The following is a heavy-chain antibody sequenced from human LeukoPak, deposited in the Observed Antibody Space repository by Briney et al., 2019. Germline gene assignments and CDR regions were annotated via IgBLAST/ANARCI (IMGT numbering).Heavy chain of an antibody. J-gene: IGHJ5*02. V-gene: IGHV5-51*01. Sequence: GESLKISCKGSGYSFTSYWIGWVRQKPGKGLEWMGIIYPGDSDTRYSPSFQGQVTISADKSISTAYLQWSSLRASDSAMYYCAMSAYCGGACTNYFDLWGQGTLVTVSS. CDR3: AMSAYCGGACTNYFDL. D-gene: IGHD2-21*02. CDR2: IYPGDSDT. CDR1: GYSFTSYW.